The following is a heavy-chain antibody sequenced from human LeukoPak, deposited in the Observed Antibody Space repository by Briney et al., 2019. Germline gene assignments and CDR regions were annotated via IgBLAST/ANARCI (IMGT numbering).Heavy chain of an antibody. CDR3: ARMDDVYYYDSRTISPGWVDP. Sequence: PSETLSLTCSVSGFSISRISYYWGWIRQSPGKGLEWFGCIHQSGSTYYNPSLKSRVSMSIDTSKTQFSLKLPSVTAADTAVYYCARMDDVYYYDSRTISPGWVDPWGQGTLVIVSS. CDR2: IHQSGST. J-gene: IGHJ5*02. V-gene: IGHV4-39*07. CDR1: GFSISRISYY. D-gene: IGHD3-10*01.